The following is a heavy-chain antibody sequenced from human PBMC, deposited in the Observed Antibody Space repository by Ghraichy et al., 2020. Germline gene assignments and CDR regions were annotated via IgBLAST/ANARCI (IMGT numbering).Heavy chain of an antibody. V-gene: IGHV3-7*03. CDR2: IKTDGTEQ. CDR1: GFTFSSYW. D-gene: IGHD5-24*01. J-gene: IGHJ4*02. CDR3: EKGGGRDAPNVDQ. Sequence: GGSLRLSCAASGFTFSSYWMSWVRQVPGKGLEWVANIKTDGTEQYYVDSVKGRFTISRDNTKNSLYLQMNSLTAEDTAVYFCEKGGGRDAPNVDQWGQGTLVIVSS.